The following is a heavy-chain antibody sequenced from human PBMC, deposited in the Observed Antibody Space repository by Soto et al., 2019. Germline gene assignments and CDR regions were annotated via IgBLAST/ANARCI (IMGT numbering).Heavy chain of an antibody. CDR3: ARRGSGSYYDY. D-gene: IGHD1-26*01. V-gene: IGHV3-23*01. CDR2: ISGSDDST. CDR1: GFTFSSYA. Sequence: EVQLLESGGRLVQPGGSLRLSCAASGFTFSSYAMRWVRQAPVKGLEWVSAISGSDDSTYYADSVKGRFTISRDNSKNTLYLQMNSRRAEDTAVYYCARRGSGSYYDYWGQGTLVTVSS. J-gene: IGHJ4*02.